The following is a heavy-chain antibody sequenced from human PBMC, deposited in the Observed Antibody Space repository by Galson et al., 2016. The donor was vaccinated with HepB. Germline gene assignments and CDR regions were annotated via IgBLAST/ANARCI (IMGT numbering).Heavy chain of an antibody. Sequence: SVKVSCKASGYTFTRRAISWVRQAAGQGLEWMGWINTFNGNTNHIQKFQGRVTMTTDTSTTTAYMELRSLRSDDTAVYYCARGPIVLWVYRNGWPHFDHWGQGTLVTVAS. CDR3: ARGPIVLWVYRNGWPHFDH. CDR1: GYTFTRRA. CDR2: INTFNGNT. D-gene: IGHD6-19*01. J-gene: IGHJ4*02. V-gene: IGHV1-18*01.